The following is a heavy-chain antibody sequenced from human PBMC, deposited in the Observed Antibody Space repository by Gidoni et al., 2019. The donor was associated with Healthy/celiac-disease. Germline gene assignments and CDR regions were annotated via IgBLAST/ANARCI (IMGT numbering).Heavy chain of an antibody. CDR2: MISSSSYI. CDR3: ARDLPMRYGMDV. J-gene: IGHJ6*02. Sequence: EVQLVESGGGLVKPVGSLRLSCAASGFTCSSYSMNWVRQAPGKGREWGASMISSSSYIYYASSVKGRFTISRDNAKNSLYLQMKSLRAEDTAVYYCARDLPMRYGMDVWGQGTTVTVSS. CDR1: GFTCSSYS. V-gene: IGHV3-21*01.